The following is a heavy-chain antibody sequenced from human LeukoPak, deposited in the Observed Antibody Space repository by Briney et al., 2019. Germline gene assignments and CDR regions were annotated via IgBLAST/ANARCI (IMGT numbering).Heavy chain of an antibody. V-gene: IGHV1-2*02. CDR3: ARRDRYRTRFGMDV. J-gene: IGHJ6*02. CDR2: INPNSGGT. Sequence: ASVKVSCKASGYTFTGYYMHWVRQAPGQGLEWMGWINPNSGGTNYAQKFQGRVTMTRDTSISTAYMELSRLRSDDTAVYYCARRDRYRTRFGMDVWGQGTTVTVSS. CDR1: GYTFTGYY. D-gene: IGHD1-26*01.